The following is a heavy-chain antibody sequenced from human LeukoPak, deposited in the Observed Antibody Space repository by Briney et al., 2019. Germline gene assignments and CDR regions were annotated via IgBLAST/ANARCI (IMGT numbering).Heavy chain of an antibody. D-gene: IGHD6-13*01. CDR2: IIPIFGTA. J-gene: IGHJ1*01. CDR3: ARLVAAVEYFQH. Sequence: GASVKVSCKASGGTLSSYAISWVRQAPGQGLEWMGGIIPIFGTANYAQKFQGRVTITADESTSTAYMELSSLRSEDTAVYYCARLVAAVEYFQHWGQGTLVTVSS. V-gene: IGHV1-69*13. CDR1: GGTLSSYA.